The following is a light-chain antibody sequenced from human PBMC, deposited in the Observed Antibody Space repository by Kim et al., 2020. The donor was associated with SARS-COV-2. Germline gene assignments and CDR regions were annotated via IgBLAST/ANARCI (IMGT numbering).Light chain of an antibody. CDR1: SGHSSYA. V-gene: IGLV4-69*01. Sequence: QPVLTQSPSASASLGASVKLTCTLSSGHSSYAIAWHQQQPEKGPRYLMKLNSDGSHSKGDGIPDRFSGSSSGAERYLTISSLQSEDEADYYCQTWGTGIVVLGGGTQLNVL. J-gene: IGLJ2*01. CDR2: LNSDGSH. CDR3: QTWGTGIVV.